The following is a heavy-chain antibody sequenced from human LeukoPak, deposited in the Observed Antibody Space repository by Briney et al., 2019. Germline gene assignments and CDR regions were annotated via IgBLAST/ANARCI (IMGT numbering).Heavy chain of an antibody. J-gene: IGHJ6*02. CDR3: ARDRASGSYQVSFCYDLDV. D-gene: IGHD3-10*01. V-gene: IGHV1-18*01. CDR2: ISAYNGNT. Sequence: GASVKVSCKASGNTFTSYGISWVRQAPGQGLEWMGWISAYNGNTNYVQKLQGRVTMTTDTSTSTAYMELRSLRSEDTAVYYCARDRASGSYQVSFCYDLDVWGLGTTVTVSS. CDR1: GNTFTSYG.